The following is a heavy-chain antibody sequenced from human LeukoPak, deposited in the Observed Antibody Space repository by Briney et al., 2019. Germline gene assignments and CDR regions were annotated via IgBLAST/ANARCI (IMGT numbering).Heavy chain of an antibody. V-gene: IGHV3-7*05. D-gene: IGHD1-26*01. CDR3: VRGGATVDF. CDR1: GFTFTSYW. J-gene: IGHJ4*02. CDR2: TKQDGSEK. Sequence: PGGSLRLSCAASGFTFTSYWMTWVRQAPGEGLEWVANTKQDGSEKYYVDSVKGRFTISRDNGKKSLCLEMNSLRAEDTAVYYCVRGGATVDFWGQGTLVTVSS.